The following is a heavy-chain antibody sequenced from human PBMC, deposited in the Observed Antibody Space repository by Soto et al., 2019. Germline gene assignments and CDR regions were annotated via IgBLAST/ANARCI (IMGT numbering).Heavy chain of an antibody. D-gene: IGHD1-26*01. CDR1: GGSMISYY. V-gene: IGHV4-59*08. Sequence: PSETLSLTCTVSGGSMISYYWSWIRQPPGRGLEWIGFIYYAGSTKYNPSLNSRVTISADTSKNQFSLTVTSVTAADTAVYYCASNCGYSGSYHFHWGQGTLVTVSS. CDR3: ASNCGYSGSYHFH. CDR2: IYYAGST. J-gene: IGHJ4*02.